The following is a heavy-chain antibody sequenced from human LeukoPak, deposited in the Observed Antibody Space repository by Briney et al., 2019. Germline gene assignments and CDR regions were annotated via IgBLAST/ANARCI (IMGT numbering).Heavy chain of an antibody. CDR3: SNGIYSSSY. CDR1: GFTFTRYW. D-gene: IGHD6-6*01. Sequence: GGSLRLSCAASGFTFTRYWMCWVRQAPGKGPEWVANIDQDGSEQYYLDSVEGRFTISRDNAKNSLYLQMDNLRAEDTAVYYCSNGIYSSSYWGRGTLVTVSS. J-gene: IGHJ4*02. CDR2: IDQDGSEQ. V-gene: IGHV3-7*01.